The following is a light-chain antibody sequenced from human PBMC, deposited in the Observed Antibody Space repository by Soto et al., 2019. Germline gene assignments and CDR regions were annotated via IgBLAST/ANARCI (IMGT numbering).Light chain of an antibody. CDR3: QQYNNWPWT. J-gene: IGKJ1*01. V-gene: IGKV3-15*01. Sequence: VVMTQSRATLSVSPGEIATLXCRASQSVSSNLEWDQQKTGPAPRLLIYCASTRAHVSPARFSGSGSATEFTRTISSRQYDDFAVYYGQQYNNWPWTFGQGTKVDIK. CDR2: CAS. CDR1: QSVSSN.